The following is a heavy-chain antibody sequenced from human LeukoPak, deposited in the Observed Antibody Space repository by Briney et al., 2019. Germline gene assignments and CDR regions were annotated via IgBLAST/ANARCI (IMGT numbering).Heavy chain of an antibody. CDR1: GGTFSSYA. CDR3: ARGVGREPFDY. V-gene: IGHV1-69*13. CDR2: IIPIFGTA. J-gene: IGHJ4*02. D-gene: IGHD1-14*01. Sequence: VKGSCKASGGTFSSYAISWVRQAPGQGLEWMGRIIPIFGTANYAQKFQGRVTITTDESTGTAYMELSSLRSEDTAVYYCARGVGREPFDYWGQGTLVTVSS.